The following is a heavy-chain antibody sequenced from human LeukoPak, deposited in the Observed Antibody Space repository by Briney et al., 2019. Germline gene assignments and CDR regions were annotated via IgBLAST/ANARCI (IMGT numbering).Heavy chain of an antibody. CDR2: INSKTDGGTT. D-gene: IGHD3-10*01. J-gene: IGHJ6*04. CDR1: GGSFSGYY. Sequence: PSESLSLTCAVYGGSFSGYYWSWVRQAPGKGLEWVGRINSKTDGGTTDYAAPVKGRFTISRDESKNTLYLQMNSLKTEDTAVYYCTTEKVMVRGVIHYYYGMDVWGKGTTVTVSS. V-gene: IGHV3-15*01. CDR3: TTEKVMVRGVIHYYYGMDV.